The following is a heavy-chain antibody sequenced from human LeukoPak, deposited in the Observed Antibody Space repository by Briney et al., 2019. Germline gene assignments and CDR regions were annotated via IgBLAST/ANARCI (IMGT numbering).Heavy chain of an antibody. CDR3: ASHIAVAGGAYDY. Sequence: ASVKVSCKASGYTFTGYYMHWVRQAPGQGLEWMGWISAYNGNTNYAQKLQGRVTMTTDTSTSTAYMELRSLRSDDTAVYYCASHIAVAGGAYDYWGQGTLVTVSS. J-gene: IGHJ4*02. D-gene: IGHD6-19*01. CDR2: ISAYNGNT. V-gene: IGHV1-18*04. CDR1: GYTFTGYY.